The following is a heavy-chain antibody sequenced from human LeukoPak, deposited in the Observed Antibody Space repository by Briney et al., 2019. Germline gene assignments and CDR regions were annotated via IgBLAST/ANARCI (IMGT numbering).Heavy chain of an antibody. Sequence: GGSLRLSCAASGFTFSNAWMGWVRQAPGKGLEWVGRIKSKTDGGTTEYAAPVKGRFTISRDDSKNTLYLQMNSLKIEDTGVYYCTTDRAIAVRPLFDYWGQGTLSASPQ. CDR3: TTDRAIAVRPLFDY. V-gene: IGHV3-15*01. CDR2: IKSKTDGGTT. D-gene: IGHD6-6*01. CDR1: GFTFSNAW. J-gene: IGHJ4*02.